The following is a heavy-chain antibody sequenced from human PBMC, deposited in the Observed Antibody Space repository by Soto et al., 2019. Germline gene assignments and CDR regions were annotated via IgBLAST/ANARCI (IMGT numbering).Heavy chain of an antibody. CDR3: ARGKFYFDN. V-gene: IGHV1-18*01. Sequence: QVQLVQSETEVKKPGASVKVSCKASGYRFTTYAITWVRQAPGQGLEWMGWISPHNNNTEYVQKFQGRVAMTADTSTSTTYMEVRSLMSDDTALYYCARGKFYFDNWGQGTLVTVSS. CDR1: GYRFTTYA. CDR2: ISPHNNNT. J-gene: IGHJ4*02.